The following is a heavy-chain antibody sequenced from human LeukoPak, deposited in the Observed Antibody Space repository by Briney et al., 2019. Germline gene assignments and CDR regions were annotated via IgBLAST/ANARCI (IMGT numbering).Heavy chain of an antibody. Sequence: SETLSLTCTVSGYSISSGYYWSWIRQPAGKGLEWIGRIYTSGSTNYNPSLKSRVTMSVDTSKNQFSLKLSSVTAADTAVYYCASNSVRGSYFLATEYFQHWGQGTLVTVSS. J-gene: IGHJ1*01. CDR3: ASNSVRGSYFLATEYFQH. D-gene: IGHD1-26*01. CDR2: IYTSGST. CDR1: GYSISSGYY. V-gene: IGHV4-4*07.